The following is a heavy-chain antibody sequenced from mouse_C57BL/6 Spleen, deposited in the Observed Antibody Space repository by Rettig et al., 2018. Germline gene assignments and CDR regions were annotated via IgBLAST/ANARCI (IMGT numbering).Heavy chain of an antibody. V-gene: IGHV1-15*01. D-gene: IGHD1-1*01. CDR3: TRNYGSSYRFAY. CDR2: IDPETGGT. Sequence: HGLEWIGAIDPETGGTAYNQKFKGKAILTADKSSSTAYMELRSLTFEDSAVYYCTRNYGSSYRFAYWGQGTLVTVSA. J-gene: IGHJ3*01.